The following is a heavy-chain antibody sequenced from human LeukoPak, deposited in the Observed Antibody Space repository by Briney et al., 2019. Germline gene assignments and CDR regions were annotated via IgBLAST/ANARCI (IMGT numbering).Heavy chain of an antibody. CDR2: IIPILGIA. CDR3: ARGHPNIPTVGNY. V-gene: IGHV1-69*04. CDR1: GGTFSSYA. J-gene: IGHJ4*02. D-gene: IGHD4-11*01. Sequence: GSSVKVSCKASGGTFSSYAISWVRQAPGQGLEWMGRIIPILGIANYAQKFQGRVTITADESTSTAYMELSSLRSEDTAVYYCARGHPNIPTVGNYWGQGTLVTVSS.